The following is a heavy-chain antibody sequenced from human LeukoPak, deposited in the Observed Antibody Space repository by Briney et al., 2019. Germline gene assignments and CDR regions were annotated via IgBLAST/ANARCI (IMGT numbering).Heavy chain of an antibody. CDR1: GGSVNSGSYY. V-gene: IGHV4-61*01. CDR3: ARGGACGGDCYSLYYFDY. J-gene: IGHJ4*02. D-gene: IGHD2-21*02. Sequence: PSETLSLTCTVSGGSVNSGSYYWSWIRQPPGKGLEWIGYIYYSGSTNYNPSLKSRVTISVDTSKNQFSLKLSSVTAADTAVYYCARGGACGGDCYSLYYFDYWGQGTLVTVSS. CDR2: IYYSGST.